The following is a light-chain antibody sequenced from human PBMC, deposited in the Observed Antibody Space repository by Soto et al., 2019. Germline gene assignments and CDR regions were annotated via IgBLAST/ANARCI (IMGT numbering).Light chain of an antibody. CDR2: GAS. J-gene: IGKJ5*01. CDR3: QQYGSSTIT. CDR1: QSVSGRY. Sequence: ENVLTQSPGTLSLSPGERATLSCRASQSVSGRYLAWYQQKPGQAPRLLMYGASSRATGIPDRFSGSGSGTDFTLTISRLETEDFAVYYCQQYGSSTITFGQGTRLEIK. V-gene: IGKV3-20*01.